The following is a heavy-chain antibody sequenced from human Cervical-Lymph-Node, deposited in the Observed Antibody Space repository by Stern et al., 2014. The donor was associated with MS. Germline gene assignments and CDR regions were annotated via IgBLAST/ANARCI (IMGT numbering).Heavy chain of an antibody. CDR3: AIAFNGDFDY. D-gene: IGHD2-8*01. CDR2: IGTAGDT. J-gene: IGHJ4*02. V-gene: IGHV3-13*01. CDR1: GFTFSSYD. Sequence: EVQLVESGGGLVQPGGSLRLSCAASGFTFSSYDMHWVRQATGKGLEWVSAIGTAGDTYYPGSVKGRFTMSRETAKNSLYLPMNSLRAGDTAVYYCAIAFNGDFDYWGQETLVTVSS.